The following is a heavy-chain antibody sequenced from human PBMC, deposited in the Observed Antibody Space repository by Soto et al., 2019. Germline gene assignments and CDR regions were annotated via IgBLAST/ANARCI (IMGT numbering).Heavy chain of an antibody. CDR1: GYTFTSYA. V-gene: IGHV1-3*01. CDR3: ARDFTYGDYALDAFDI. J-gene: IGHJ3*02. Sequence: GASVKVSCKASGYTFTSYAMHWVRQAPGQRLEWMGWINAGNGNTKYSQKFRGRVTITRDTSASTAYMELSSLRSEDTAVYYCARDFTYGDYALDAFDIWGQGTMVTVSS. D-gene: IGHD4-17*01. CDR2: INAGNGNT.